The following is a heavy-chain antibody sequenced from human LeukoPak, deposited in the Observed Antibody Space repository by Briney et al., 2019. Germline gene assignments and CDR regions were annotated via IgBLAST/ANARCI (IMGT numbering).Heavy chain of an antibody. CDR1: GGSISSSSYY. CDR3: ARGGHYYGSGSYPRASHYYY. V-gene: IGHV4-39*01. CDR2: IYYSGST. J-gene: IGHJ4*02. Sequence: SETLSLTCSVSGGSISSSSYYWGWIRQPPGKGLEWIGSIYYSGSTYYNPSLKSRVTISVDTSKNRFSLKLSSVTAADTAVYYCARGGHYYGSGSYPRASHYYYWGQGTLVTVSS. D-gene: IGHD3-10*01.